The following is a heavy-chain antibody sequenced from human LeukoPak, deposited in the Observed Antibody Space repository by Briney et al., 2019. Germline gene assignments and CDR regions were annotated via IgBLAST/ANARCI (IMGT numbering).Heavy chain of an antibody. CDR2: ISYDGSNK. Sequence: GGSLRLSCAASGFTVSSNYMSWVRQAPGKGLEWVAVISYDGSNKYYADSVKGRFTISRDNSKNTLYLQMNSLRAEDTAVYYCARDGIMMAGSSSFDYWGQGTLVTVSS. CDR3: ARDGIMMAGSSSFDY. J-gene: IGHJ4*02. CDR1: GFTVSSNY. D-gene: IGHD3-16*01. V-gene: IGHV3-30*03.